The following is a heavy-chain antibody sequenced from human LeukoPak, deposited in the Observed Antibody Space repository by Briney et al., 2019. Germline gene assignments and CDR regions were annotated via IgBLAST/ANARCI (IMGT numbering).Heavy chain of an antibody. CDR3: ARVLGAGTEGFDT. D-gene: IGHD6-19*01. V-gene: IGHV3-11*06. Sequence: GGSLRLSCVASGFTFSDYFMTWIRQAPGKGLEWLSYISSNSGSHTNYAESVKGRFTISRDNARNSLFLQMNTLRVEDTAVYYCARVLGAGTEGFDTWGQGTLVTVSS. J-gene: IGHJ4*02. CDR1: GFTFSDYF. CDR2: ISSNSGSHT.